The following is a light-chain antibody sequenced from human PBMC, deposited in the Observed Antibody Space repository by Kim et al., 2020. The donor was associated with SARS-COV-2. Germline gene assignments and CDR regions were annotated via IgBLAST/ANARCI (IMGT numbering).Light chain of an antibody. J-gene: IGKJ1*01. V-gene: IGKV1-17*03. CDR1: QGISNS. CDR2: GAS. CDR3: LQHNGYPWT. Sequence: DIQMTQSPSAMSASVGDRVTITCRASQGISNSLDWFQQKPGRVPKRLISGASSLQSGVPSRFSGSGSGTEFTLTINSLQPEDFATYYCLQHNGYPWTFGQGTKVDIK.